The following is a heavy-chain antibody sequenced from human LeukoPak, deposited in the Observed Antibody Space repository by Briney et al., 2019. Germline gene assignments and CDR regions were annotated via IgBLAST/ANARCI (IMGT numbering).Heavy chain of an antibody. CDR3: ARVHLTGQSLDY. Sequence: GASVKVSCEASGYTFTSYYMHWVRQAPGQGLEWMGIINPSGGSTSYAQKFQGRVTMTRDMSTSTVYMELSSLRSEDTAVYYCARVHLTGQSLDYWGQGTLVTVSS. CDR1: GYTFTSYY. J-gene: IGHJ4*02. D-gene: IGHD3-9*01. CDR2: INPSGGST. V-gene: IGHV1-46*01.